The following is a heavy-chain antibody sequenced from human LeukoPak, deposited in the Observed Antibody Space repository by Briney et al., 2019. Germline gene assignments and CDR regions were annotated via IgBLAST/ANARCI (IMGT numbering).Heavy chain of an antibody. D-gene: IGHD3-16*01. CDR2: ISSSSSYT. J-gene: IGHJ3*02. CDR1: GFTFSDYY. Sequence: GGSLRLSCAASGFTFSDYYMSWIRQAPGKGLEWVSYISSSSSYTNYADSVKGRFTISRDNAKNSLYLQMNSLRAEDTAVYYCARDRTYGALDIWGQGTMVTVSS. V-gene: IGHV3-11*05. CDR3: ARDRTYGALDI.